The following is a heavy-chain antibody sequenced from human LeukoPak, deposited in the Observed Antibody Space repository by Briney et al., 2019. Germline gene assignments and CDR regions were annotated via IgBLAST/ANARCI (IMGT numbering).Heavy chain of an antibody. Sequence: GGSLRLSCAASGFTFSSYSMNWVRQAPGKGLEWVSSISSSSSYIYYAGSVKGRFTISRDNAKNSLYLQMNSLRAEDTAVYYCAREYPGYSSSWYGYYYYYMDVWGKGTTVTISS. CDR1: GFTFSSYS. V-gene: IGHV3-21*01. J-gene: IGHJ6*03. CDR2: ISSSSSYI. D-gene: IGHD6-13*01. CDR3: AREYPGYSSSWYGYYYYYMDV.